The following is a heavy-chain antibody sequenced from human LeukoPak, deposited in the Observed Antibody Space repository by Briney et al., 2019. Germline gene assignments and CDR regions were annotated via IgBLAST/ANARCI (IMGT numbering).Heavy chain of an antibody. CDR1: GGTFSSYA. CDR2: IIPIFSTA. D-gene: IGHD2-2*01. V-gene: IGHV1-69*13. Sequence: GASVKVSCKASGGTFSSYAISWVRQAPGQGLEWMGGIIPIFSTANYAQKFQGRVTITADESTSTAYMELSSLRSEDTAVYYCARVPESRVVPAVVGYYYYGMDVWGQGTTVTVSS. CDR3: ARVPESRVVPAVVGYYYYGMDV. J-gene: IGHJ6*02.